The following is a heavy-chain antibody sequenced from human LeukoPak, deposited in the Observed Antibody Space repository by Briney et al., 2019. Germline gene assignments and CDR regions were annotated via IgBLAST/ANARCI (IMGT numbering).Heavy chain of an antibody. CDR3: ARGIIVGATWGENDNWFDP. D-gene: IGHD1-26*01. V-gene: IGHV4-59*01. J-gene: IGHJ5*02. CDR2: IYYSGNT. Sequence: SETLSLTCTVSGDSISSYYWSWIRQPPGKGLEWLGYIYYSGNTNYNPSLKSRVTISVDTSKNQFSLKLSSVTAADTAVYYCARGIIVGATWGENDNWFDPWGQGTLVTVSS. CDR1: GDSISSYY.